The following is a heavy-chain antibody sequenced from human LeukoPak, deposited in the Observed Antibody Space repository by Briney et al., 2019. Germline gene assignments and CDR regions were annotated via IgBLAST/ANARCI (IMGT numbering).Heavy chain of an antibody. CDR3: ARGSVPVVAMNAFHI. V-gene: IGHV3-23*01. CDR2: VSGSGGTT. Sequence: GGSLRLSCAASGFTFSSYAMTWVRQAPGKGLEWVSVVSGSGGTTDYADSVKGRFTISRDNSKNTLSLQMNSLRAEDTAVYHCARGSVPVVAMNAFHIWGQGTMVTVSS. CDR1: GFTFSSYA. D-gene: IGHD2-8*02. J-gene: IGHJ3*02.